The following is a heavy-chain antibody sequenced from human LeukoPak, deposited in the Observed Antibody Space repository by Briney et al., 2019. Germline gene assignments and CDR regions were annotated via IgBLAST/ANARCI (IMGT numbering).Heavy chain of an antibody. Sequence: PSETLSLTCVVSGASIGNNNWWSWLRQSPGKGLEWIGSIYHSGNTNYSSSLKSRVTISLDKSKNQFSLKLNSVTAADTAVYFCARVGYSGYDYWGQGILVTVSS. CDR2: IYHSGNT. J-gene: IGHJ4*02. V-gene: IGHV4-4*02. CDR3: ARVGYSGYDY. D-gene: IGHD5-12*01. CDR1: GASIGNNNW.